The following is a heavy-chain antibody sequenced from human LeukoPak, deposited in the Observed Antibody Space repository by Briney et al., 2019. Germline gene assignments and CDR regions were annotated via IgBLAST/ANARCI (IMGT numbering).Heavy chain of an antibody. V-gene: IGHV4-4*07. Sequence: PSETLSLTCTVSGGSISSCYWSWIRQPAGKGLEWIGRIYTSGSTNYNPSLKSRVTMSVDTSKNQFSLKLSSVTAADTAVYYCARDPAGRTYYDFWSGRDRGAFDIWGQGTMVTVSS. CDR2: IYTSGST. D-gene: IGHD3-3*01. CDR1: GGSISSCY. CDR3: ARDPAGRTYYDFWSGRDRGAFDI. J-gene: IGHJ3*02.